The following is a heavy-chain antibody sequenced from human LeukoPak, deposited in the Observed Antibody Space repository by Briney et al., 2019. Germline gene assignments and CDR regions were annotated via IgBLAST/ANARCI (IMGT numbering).Heavy chain of an antibody. CDR3: ARDLRNDILTGSFDY. D-gene: IGHD3-9*01. V-gene: IGHV3-21*01. J-gene: IGHJ4*02. CDR2: ISSSSSYI. Sequence: GGSLRLSCAASGFTFSSYSMNWVRQAPGKGLEWVSSISSSSSYIYYADSVKGRFTISRDNAKNSLYLQMNSLRAEGTAVYYCARDLRNDILTGSFDYWGQGTLVTVSS. CDR1: GFTFSSYS.